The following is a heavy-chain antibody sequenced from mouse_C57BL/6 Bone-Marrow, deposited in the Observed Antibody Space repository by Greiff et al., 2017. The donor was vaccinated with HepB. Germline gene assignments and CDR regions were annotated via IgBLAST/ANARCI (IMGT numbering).Heavy chain of an antibody. V-gene: IGHV1-4*01. CDR2: INPSSGYT. J-gene: IGHJ1*03. CDR3: ARSPIYDGYYWDFDV. D-gene: IGHD2-3*01. CDR1: GYTFTSYT. Sequence: VQLQQSGAELARPGASVKMSCKASGYTFTSYTMHWVNQRPGQGLEWIGYINPSSGYTKYNQKFKDKATLTADKSSSTAYMQLSSLTSEDSAVYYCARSPIYDGYYWDFDVWGTGTTVTVSS.